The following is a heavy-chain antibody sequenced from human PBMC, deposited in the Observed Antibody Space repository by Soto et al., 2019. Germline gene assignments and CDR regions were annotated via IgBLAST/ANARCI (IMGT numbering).Heavy chain of an antibody. Sequence: EVQLLESGGGLVQPGGSLRLSCAASGFTFSSYAMSWVRQAPGKGLEWVSAISGSGGSTYYADSVKGRFTISRDNSKNPLYLQMKSLKAEDTGVDYCAKFAAIKPPSGDYLGQGTLVTVSS. CDR3: AKFAAIKPPSGDY. CDR1: GFTFSSYA. V-gene: IGHV3-23*01. D-gene: IGHD2-2*02. J-gene: IGHJ4*02. CDR2: ISGSGGST.